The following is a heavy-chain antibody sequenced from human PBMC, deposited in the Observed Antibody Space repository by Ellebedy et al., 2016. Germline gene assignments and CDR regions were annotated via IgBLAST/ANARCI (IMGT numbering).Heavy chain of an antibody. Sequence: ASVKVSCKASGYTFTSYDINWVRQATGQGLEWMGWMNPNSGNTGYAQKFQGRVTMTRNTSISTAYMELSSLRSEDTAVYYCARGRYSSSWMPARTDYYYGMDVWGQGTTVTVSS. V-gene: IGHV1-8*01. CDR1: GYTFTSYD. CDR2: MNPNSGNT. D-gene: IGHD6-13*01. CDR3: ARGRYSSSWMPARTDYYYGMDV. J-gene: IGHJ6*02.